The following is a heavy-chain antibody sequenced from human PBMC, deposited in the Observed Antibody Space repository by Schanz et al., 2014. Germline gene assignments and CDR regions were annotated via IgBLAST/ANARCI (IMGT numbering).Heavy chain of an antibody. V-gene: IGHV4-4*02. CDR1: GGSISSSNW. D-gene: IGHD5-18*01. Sequence: QVQLQESGPGLVKPSGTLSLTCAVSGGSISSSNWWSWVRQPPGKGLEGIGEIYHSGSTNYKPSPKSRVTIPTDKSKNLSSLRRGCVTAADTAVYYCARRSVSPSGNSYGYVVAWFDPWGQGTLVTVSS. CDR2: IYHSGST. CDR3: ARRSVSPSGNSYGYVVAWFDP. J-gene: IGHJ5*02.